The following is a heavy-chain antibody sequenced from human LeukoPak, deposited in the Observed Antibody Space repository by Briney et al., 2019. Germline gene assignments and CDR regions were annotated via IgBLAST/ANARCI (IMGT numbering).Heavy chain of an antibody. V-gene: IGHV3-53*01. CDR3: ARYDNGKDYFDY. CDR2: MYSGGGT. D-gene: IGHD1-1*01. Sequence: GGSLRLSCAASGFSVTRNYVSWVRQAPGKGLEWVSLMYSGGGTSYADSVKGRFTISRDTSKNTLYLQMSSLRAEDTTLYYCARYDNGKDYFDYWGQGTLVTVSS. J-gene: IGHJ4*02. CDR1: GFSVTRNY.